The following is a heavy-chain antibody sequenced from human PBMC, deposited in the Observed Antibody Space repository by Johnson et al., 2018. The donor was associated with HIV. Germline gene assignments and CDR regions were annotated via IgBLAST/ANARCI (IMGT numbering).Heavy chain of an antibody. V-gene: IGHV3-30-3*01. CDR1: GFTFSSYA. Sequence: QVQLVESGGGVVQPGRSLRLSCAASGFTFSSYAMHWVRQAPGKGLEWVAVISYDGSNILYADSVKGRYTISRDNSNNTLYVQMNSLRAEDTAVYYCAKDRGAARAFDAFDIWGQGTMVTVSS. D-gene: IGHD6-6*01. CDR2: ISYDGSNI. CDR3: AKDRGAARAFDAFDI. J-gene: IGHJ3*02.